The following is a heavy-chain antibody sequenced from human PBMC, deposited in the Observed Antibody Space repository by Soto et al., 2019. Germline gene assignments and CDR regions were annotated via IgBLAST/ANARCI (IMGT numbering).Heavy chain of an antibody. V-gene: IGHV3-23*01. J-gene: IGHJ4*02. CDR1: GFTFSSYD. CDR3: ARRGSGSYYDY. Sequence: EVQLLESGGGLVQPGGSLRLSCAASGFTFSSYDMRWVRQAPGKGLEWVSAISGSGGSTYYADSVKGRFTISRDNSKNTLYLQMNSLRAEDTAVYYCARRGSGSYYDYWGQGTLVTVSS. CDR2: ISGSGGST. D-gene: IGHD1-26*01.